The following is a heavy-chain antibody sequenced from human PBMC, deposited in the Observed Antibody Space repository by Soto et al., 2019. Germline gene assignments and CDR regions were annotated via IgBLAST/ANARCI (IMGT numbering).Heavy chain of an antibody. J-gene: IGHJ6*02. CDR1: GFTFSSYA. D-gene: IGHD6-13*01. Sequence: GGCLRLSCAASGFTFSSYAMHWVRQAPGKGLEWVAVISYDGSNKYYADSVKGRFTISRDNSKNTLYLQMNSLRAEDTAVYYCAREMRGYSSSTGYYYYYYGMDVWGQGTTVTVSS. CDR2: ISYDGSNK. CDR3: AREMRGYSSSTGYYYYYYGMDV. V-gene: IGHV3-30-3*01.